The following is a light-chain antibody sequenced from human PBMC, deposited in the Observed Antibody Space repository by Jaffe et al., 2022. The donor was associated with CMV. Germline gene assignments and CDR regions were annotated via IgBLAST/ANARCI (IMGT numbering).Light chain of an antibody. V-gene: IGLV3-21*04. CDR2: YSS. Sequence: SYLLTQPPSVSVAPGKTARITCAGNNIGTKSVHWYQQKPGQAPVLVIFYSSDRPSGIPDRFSGSNSGNTATLTISRVEAGDEADYYCQVWDTSTVHRIFGGGTKLTVL. CDR3: QVWDTSTVHRI. J-gene: IGLJ2*01. CDR1: NIGTKS.